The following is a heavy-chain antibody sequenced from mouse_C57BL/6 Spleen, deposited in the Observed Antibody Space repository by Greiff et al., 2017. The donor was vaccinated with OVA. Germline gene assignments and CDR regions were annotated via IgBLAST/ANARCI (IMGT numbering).Heavy chain of an antibody. J-gene: IGHJ1*03. Sequence: QVQLQQPGAELVQPGASVKLSCKASGYTFTSYWMHWVKQRPGQGLEWIGMIQPNSGSTNYNEKFKSKATLTVDKSSSTAYMQLSSLTSEDSAVYYCARSLGVKKYFDVWGTGTTVTVSS. D-gene: IGHD1-2*01. CDR2: IQPNSGST. CDR1: GYTFTSYW. V-gene: IGHV1-64*01. CDR3: ARSLGVKKYFDV.